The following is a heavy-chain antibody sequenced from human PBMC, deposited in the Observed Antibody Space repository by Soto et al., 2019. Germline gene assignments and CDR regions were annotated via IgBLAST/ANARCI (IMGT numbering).Heavy chain of an antibody. CDR1: GGSISSGGYY. J-gene: IGHJ4*02. D-gene: IGHD2-15*01. CDR3: ARGIVHFDY. V-gene: IGHV4-31*03. Sequence: SETLSLTCTVSGGSISSGGYYWSWIRQPPGKGLEWIGNIYYSGNTYYNPSLKSRVTISVDTSKNQFSLKLSPVTAADTAVYYCARGIVHFDYWGQGTLVTFSS. CDR2: IYYSGNT.